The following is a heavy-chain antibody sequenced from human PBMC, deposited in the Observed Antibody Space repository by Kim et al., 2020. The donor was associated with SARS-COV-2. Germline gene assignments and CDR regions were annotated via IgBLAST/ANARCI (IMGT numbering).Heavy chain of an antibody. V-gene: IGHV3-33*01. Sequence: GGSLRLSCAASGFTFSSYAMHWVRQAPGKGLEWVAAICYDGGNKFYADSVKGRFAISRDNSKNTLYLQMNSLRAEDTAVYYCAREVYCRGGDCSYCDYWGQGTLDTVPS. J-gene: IGHJ4*02. CDR2: ICYDGGNK. CDR3: AREVYCRGGDCSYCDY. CDR1: GFTFSSYA. D-gene: IGHD2-15*01.